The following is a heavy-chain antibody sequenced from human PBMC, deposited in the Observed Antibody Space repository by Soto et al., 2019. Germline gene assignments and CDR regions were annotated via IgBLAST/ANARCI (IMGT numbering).Heavy chain of an antibody. CDR1: GFTFSSYG. V-gene: IGHV3-30*18. Sequence: PGGSLRLSCAASGFTFSSYGMHWVRQAPGKGLEWVAVISYDGSDKYYADSVKGRFTISRDNSKNTLYLQMNSLRGEDTAVYYCAKDLTRYYYGMDVWGQGTTVTVSS. CDR3: AKDLTRYYYGMDV. J-gene: IGHJ6*02. CDR2: ISYDGSDK.